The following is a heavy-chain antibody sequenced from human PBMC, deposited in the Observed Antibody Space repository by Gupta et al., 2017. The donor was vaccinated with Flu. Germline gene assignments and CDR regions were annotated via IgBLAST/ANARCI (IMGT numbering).Heavy chain of an antibody. D-gene: IGHD4-17*01. J-gene: IGHJ6*02. V-gene: IGHV1-46*01. CDR2: INPSGGST. Sequence: QVQLVQSGAEVKKPGASVKVSCKASGYTFTSYYMHWVRQTPGQGLEWMGIINPSGGSTSYAQKFQGRVTMTRDTSTSTVYMELSSLRSEDTAVYYCARDRFVLGSSTVETPNYYYGMDVWGQGTTVTVSS. CDR3: ARDRFVLGSSTVETPNYYYGMDV. CDR1: GYTFTSYY.